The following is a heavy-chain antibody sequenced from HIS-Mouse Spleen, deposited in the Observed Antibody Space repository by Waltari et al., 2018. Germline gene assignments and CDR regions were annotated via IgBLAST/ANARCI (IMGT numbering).Heavy chain of an antibody. D-gene: IGHD6-13*01. CDR2: IYYSGRT. CDR1: GGSISSSSYY. Sequence: QLQLQESGPGLVKPSETLSLTCTVSGGSISSSSYYWGWIRQPPGKGLEWIGSIYYSGRTDYNPSLKSRVTISVDTSKNQFSLKLSYVTAADTAVYYCAREIPYSSSWYDWYFDLWGRGTLVTVSS. J-gene: IGHJ2*01. V-gene: IGHV4-39*07. CDR3: AREIPYSSSWYDWYFDL.